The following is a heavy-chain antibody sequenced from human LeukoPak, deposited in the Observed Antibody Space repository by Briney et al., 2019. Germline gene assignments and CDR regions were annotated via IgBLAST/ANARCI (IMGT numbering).Heavy chain of an antibody. Sequence: GGSLRLSCAASGFTFSSSWMSWFRQAPVKGLELVANINQDVSEKYYVDSVKGRFTISRDNAKNSLYLQMNSLRAEDTAVYYCARDSPWFDPWGQGTLVTVSS. J-gene: IGHJ5*02. CDR2: INQDVSEK. CDR1: GFTFSSSW. CDR3: ARDSPWFDP. V-gene: IGHV3-7*01.